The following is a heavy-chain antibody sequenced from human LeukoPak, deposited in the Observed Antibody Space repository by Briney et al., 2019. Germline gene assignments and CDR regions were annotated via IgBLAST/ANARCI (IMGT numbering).Heavy chain of an antibody. V-gene: IGHV3-9*03. CDR1: GFTFDDYA. D-gene: IGHD3-10*01. J-gene: IGHJ4*02. CDR2: ISWNSGSI. Sequence: GGSLRLSCAASGFTFDDYAMHWVRQAPGKGLEWVSGISWNSGSIGYADSVKGRFTISRDNAKNSLYLQMNSLRAEDMALYYCAKDISRYYYGSGSYFDYWGQGTLVTVSS. CDR3: AKDISRYYYGSGSYFDY.